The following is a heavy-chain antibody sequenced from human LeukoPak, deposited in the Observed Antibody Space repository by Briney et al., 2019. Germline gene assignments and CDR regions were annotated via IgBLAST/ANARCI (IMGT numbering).Heavy chain of an antibody. D-gene: IGHD2-2*01. CDR1: GGSINSDTYY. Sequence: SQTLSLTCTVSGGSINSDTYYWSWIRQPAGKGLEWIGRIYTSGSTSYNPSLESRVTISVDTSNNQFSLKLSSVAAADTAVYYCARDAGPPQGYCSSTSCLNWFDPWGQGTLVTVSS. V-gene: IGHV4-61*02. CDR3: ARDAGPPQGYCSSTSCLNWFDP. J-gene: IGHJ5*02. CDR2: IYTSGST.